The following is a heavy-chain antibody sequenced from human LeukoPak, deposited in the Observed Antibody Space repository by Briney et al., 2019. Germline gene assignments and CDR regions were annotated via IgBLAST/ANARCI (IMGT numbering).Heavy chain of an antibody. D-gene: IGHD6-19*01. CDR1: GFTFDNYA. Sequence: PGRSLRLSCAASGFTFDNYAMNWVRQVPGKGLEWISLISWNSGTIGYADPVKGRFTISRDNANNFLYLQMNSLRAEDTALYYCARAYKDHSPAGKKDFFQHWGQGTLVTVSS. CDR3: ARAYKDHSPAGKKDFFQH. CDR2: ISWNSGTI. V-gene: IGHV3-9*01. J-gene: IGHJ1*01.